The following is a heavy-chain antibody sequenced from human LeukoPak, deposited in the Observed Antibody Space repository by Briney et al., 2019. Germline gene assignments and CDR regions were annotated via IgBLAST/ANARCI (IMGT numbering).Heavy chain of an antibody. CDR3: ARVGRGSYHFDY. CDR2: INSDGSTT. Sequence: GSLRLSCAASGLTFSSYWMHWVRQAPGKGLVWVSRINSDGSTTTYADSVKGRFTISRDNAKNTLYLQMNSLRAEDTAVYYCARVGRGSYHFDYWGQGTLVPVSS. V-gene: IGHV3-74*01. J-gene: IGHJ4*02. D-gene: IGHD6-6*01. CDR1: GLTFSSYW.